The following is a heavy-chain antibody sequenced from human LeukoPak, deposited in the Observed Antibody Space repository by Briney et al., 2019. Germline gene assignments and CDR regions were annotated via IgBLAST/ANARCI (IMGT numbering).Heavy chain of an antibody. V-gene: IGHV5-51*01. D-gene: IGHD3-22*01. CDR1: GYSFTSYW. J-gene: IGHJ3*02. CDR3: AGQPSYYYDSSGYYLFGAFDI. Sequence: GESLKISCKGSGYSFTSYWIGWVRQMPGKGLEWMGIIYPGDSDTRYSPSFQGQVTISADKSISTAYLQWSSLKASDTAMYYCAGQPSYYYDSSGYYLFGAFDIWGQGTMVTVSS. CDR2: IYPGDSDT.